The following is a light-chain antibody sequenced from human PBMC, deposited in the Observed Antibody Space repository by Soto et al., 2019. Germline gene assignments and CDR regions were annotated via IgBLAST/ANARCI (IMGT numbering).Light chain of an antibody. CDR3: QQYGSSLVT. Sequence: EIVLTQSPGTLSLSPGERATLSCRASQSVSSSYLAWYQQKPGQAPRLLIYGASSRATGIPDRFSGSGSGTDFTVTISRLEPEDFAVYYCQQYGSSLVTFGGGNKVEIK. V-gene: IGKV3-20*01. J-gene: IGKJ4*01. CDR1: QSVSSSY. CDR2: GAS.